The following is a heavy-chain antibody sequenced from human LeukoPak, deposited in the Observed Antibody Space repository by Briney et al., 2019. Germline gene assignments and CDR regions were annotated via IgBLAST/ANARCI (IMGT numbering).Heavy chain of an antibody. V-gene: IGHV3-74*01. CDR3: WFFLGYCSGGSCYNWYFDL. CDR1: GFTFSSYW. J-gene: IGHJ2*01. CDR2: INTDGSSI. D-gene: IGHD2-15*01. Sequence: PGGSLRLSCAASGFTFSSYWMHWVRQAPGKGLVWVSRINTDGSSISYADSVKGRFTISRDNAKNTLYLQMNSLRAEDTAVYYCWFFLGYCSGGSCYNWYFDLWGRGTLVTVSS.